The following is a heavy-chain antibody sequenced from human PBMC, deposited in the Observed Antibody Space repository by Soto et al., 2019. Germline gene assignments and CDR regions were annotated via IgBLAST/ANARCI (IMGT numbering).Heavy chain of an antibody. Sequence: QVQLQESGPGLVKPSETLSFTCTVSGDSINSYYWSWIRQPPGKGLEWIAYFYKSGTTNYNPSLKSRVTISVDTSKHQFSLKLSSVTAADTAVYYCARTYDNSGPNSGGYAFDIWGQGTMLTVSS. J-gene: IGHJ3*02. CDR1: GDSINSYY. V-gene: IGHV4-59*01. CDR2: FYKSGTT. CDR3: ARTYDNSGPNSGGYAFDI. D-gene: IGHD3-22*01.